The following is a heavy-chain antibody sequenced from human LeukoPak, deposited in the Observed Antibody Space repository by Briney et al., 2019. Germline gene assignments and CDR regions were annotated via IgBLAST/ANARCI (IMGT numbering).Heavy chain of an antibody. CDR3: ARADCSSSTCYLRRSWFDP. Sequence: GGSLRLSCAASGFTLSNYDINWVRQAPGKGLEWVSSISTSSRYIYYKDSVRGRFTISRDDAKNSLYLEMNSLRAEDTAVYYCARADCSSSTCYLRRSWFDPWGQGTLVTVSS. D-gene: IGHD2-2*01. CDR2: ISTSSRYI. J-gene: IGHJ5*02. CDR1: GFTLSNYD. V-gene: IGHV3-21*01.